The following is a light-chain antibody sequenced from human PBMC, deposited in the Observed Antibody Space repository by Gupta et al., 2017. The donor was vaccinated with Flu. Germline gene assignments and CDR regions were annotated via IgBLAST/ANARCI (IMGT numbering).Light chain of an antibody. CDR1: QSLLHSNGYNY. J-gene: IGKJ2*01. V-gene: IGKV2-28*01. CDR3: MQALQTPSGT. CDR2: LGS. Sequence: TPGEPASISCRSSQSLLHSNGYNYLDWYLQKPGQSPQLLIYLGSNRASGVPDRFSGSGSGTDFTLKISRVEAEDVGVYYCMQALQTPSGTFGQGTKLEIK.